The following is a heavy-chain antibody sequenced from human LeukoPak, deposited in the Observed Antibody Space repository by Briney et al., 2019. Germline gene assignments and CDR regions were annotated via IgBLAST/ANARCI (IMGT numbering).Heavy chain of an antibody. D-gene: IGHD6-13*01. Sequence: GGSLRLSCAVSGFTFSDYDMSWIRQAPGKGLEWVSYISSSGSTRYYADSVKGRFTISRDNAKNSLYLQMNSLRAEDTAVYYCASAGYSSSWYKFDYWGQGTLVTVSS. CDR3: ASAGYSSSWYKFDY. CDR2: ISSSGSTR. CDR1: GFTFSDYD. J-gene: IGHJ4*02. V-gene: IGHV3-11*01.